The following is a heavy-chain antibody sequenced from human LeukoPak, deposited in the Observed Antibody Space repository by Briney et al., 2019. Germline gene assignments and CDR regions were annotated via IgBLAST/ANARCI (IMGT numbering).Heavy chain of an antibody. CDR3: ARGPRYSYFDY. CDR2: IYYSGST. D-gene: IGHD1-14*01. V-gene: IGHV4-59*01. CDR1: GGSISNYY. Sequence: SGTLSLTCTVSGGSISNYYWSWIRQPPGKGLEWIGYIYYSGSTNYNPSLKSRVTISVDTSKNQFSLKLSSVTAADTAVYYCARGPRYSYFDYWGQGTLVTVSS. J-gene: IGHJ4*02.